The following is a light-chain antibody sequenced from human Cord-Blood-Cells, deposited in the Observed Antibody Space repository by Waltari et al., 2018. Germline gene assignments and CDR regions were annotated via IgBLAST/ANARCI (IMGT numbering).Light chain of an antibody. CDR3: SSYAGSNNFVV. J-gene: IGLJ2*01. CDR2: EVS. V-gene: IGLV2-8*01. CDR1: RSNVGGYNY. Sequence: QSALTQPPSASGSPGQSVTISCTGTRSNVGGYNYVSWSQPHPGKAPKLMIYEVSKRPSGVPDRFSGSKSGNTASLTVSGLQAEDEADYYCSSYAGSNNFVVFGGGTKLTVL.